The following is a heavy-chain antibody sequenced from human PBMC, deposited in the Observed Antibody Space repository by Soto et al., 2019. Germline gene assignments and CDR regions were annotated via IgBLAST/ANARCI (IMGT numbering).Heavy chain of an antibody. Sequence: GASVKVSCKASGGTFGSYAISWVRQAPGQGLEWMGGIIPIFGTANYAQKFQGRVTITADESTSTAYMELSSLRSEDTAVYYCALGYCGGDCYSRPFDYWGQGTLVTVSS. J-gene: IGHJ4*02. D-gene: IGHD2-21*02. CDR2: IIPIFGTA. CDR1: GGTFGSYA. CDR3: ALGYCGGDCYSRPFDY. V-gene: IGHV1-69*13.